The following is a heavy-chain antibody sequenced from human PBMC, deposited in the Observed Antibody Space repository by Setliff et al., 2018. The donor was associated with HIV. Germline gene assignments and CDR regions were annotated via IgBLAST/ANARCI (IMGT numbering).Heavy chain of an antibody. CDR3: ARGVGIGGNWFDP. D-gene: IGHD2-15*01. V-gene: IGHV4-34*01. CDR1: GESLSPYY. Sequence: SETLSLTCTVYGESLSPYYWSWIRQPPGKGLEWIGEINHIGSTNYNPSLKSRVTISQDKSRNQFSLKLTSVTATDTAIYYCARGVGIGGNWFDPWGQGILVTVSS. CDR2: INHIGST. J-gene: IGHJ5*02.